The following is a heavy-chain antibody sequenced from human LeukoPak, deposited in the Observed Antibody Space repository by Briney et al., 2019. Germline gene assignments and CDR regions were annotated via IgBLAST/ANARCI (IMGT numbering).Heavy chain of an antibody. J-gene: IGHJ3*02. D-gene: IGHD2-15*01. CDR1: GYTLTELS. Sequence: ASVKVSCKVSGYTLTELSMHWVRQAPGKGLEWMGGFDPEDGETIYAQKFQGRVTMTEDTSTDAAYMELSSLRSEDTAVYYCALVVAATRGAFDIWGQGTMVTVSS. CDR3: ALVVAATRGAFDI. V-gene: IGHV1-24*01. CDR2: FDPEDGET.